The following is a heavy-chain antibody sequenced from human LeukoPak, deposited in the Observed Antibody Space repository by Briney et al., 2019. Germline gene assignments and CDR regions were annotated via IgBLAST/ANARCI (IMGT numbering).Heavy chain of an antibody. Sequence: SQTLSLTCTVSGGSISSGGYYWGWTRQHPGKGLEWIGYIYYSGSTYYNPSLKSRVTISVDTSKNQFSLKLSSVTAADTAVYYCATTGYFDWLLSWGQGTLVTVSS. CDR2: IYYSGST. CDR1: GGSISSGGYY. CDR3: ATTGYFDWLLS. D-gene: IGHD3-9*01. J-gene: IGHJ4*02. V-gene: IGHV4-31*03.